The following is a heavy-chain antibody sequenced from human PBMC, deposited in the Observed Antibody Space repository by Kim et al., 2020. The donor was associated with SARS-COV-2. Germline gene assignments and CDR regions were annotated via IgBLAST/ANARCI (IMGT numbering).Heavy chain of an antibody. CDR3: AILPLKDNWGWRDAFDI. CDR2: IHPTGVT. CDR1: GGSISPYY. J-gene: IGHJ3*02. Sequence: SETLSLTCTVSGGSISPYYFNWIRQPPGKGLEWIGNIHPTGVTVYNPSLQSRVTTSVDTSTNQFSLRLYSVTTADTAVYFCAILPLKDNWGWRDAFDIWGQGAMVTVSS. D-gene: IGHD3-16*01. V-gene: IGHV4-59*13.